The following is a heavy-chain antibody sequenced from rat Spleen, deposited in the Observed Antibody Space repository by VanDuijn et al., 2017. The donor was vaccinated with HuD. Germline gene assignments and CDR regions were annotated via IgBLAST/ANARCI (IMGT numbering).Heavy chain of an antibody. V-gene: IGHV2-30*01. D-gene: IGHD5-1*01. J-gene: IGHJ2*01. Sequence: QVQLKESGPGLVQPSQTLSLTCTVSGFSLTSYNVHWVRQPTGKGLEWMGVIWTGGSTDYNSALKSRLSISRDTSKNQVFLKMNSLQTDDTAIYFCTGGSFDYWGQGVMVTVSS. CDR1: GFSLTSYN. CDR3: TGGSFDY. CDR2: IWTGGST.